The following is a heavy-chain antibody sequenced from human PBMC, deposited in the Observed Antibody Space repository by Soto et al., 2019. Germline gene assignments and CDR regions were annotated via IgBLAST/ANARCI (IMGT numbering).Heavy chain of an antibody. J-gene: IGHJ2*01. CDR3: AKDDSGAGFWYFDL. CDR2: ISWNSGSI. V-gene: IGHV3-9*01. CDR1: RFTFDDYA. Sequence: EVQLVESGGGLVQPGRSLRLSCAASRFTFDDYAMHWVRQAPGKGLEWVSGISWNSGSIGYADSVKGRFTISRDNAKNSLYLQMNSLRAEDTALYYCAKDDSGAGFWYFDLWGRGTLVTVSS. D-gene: IGHD1-26*01.